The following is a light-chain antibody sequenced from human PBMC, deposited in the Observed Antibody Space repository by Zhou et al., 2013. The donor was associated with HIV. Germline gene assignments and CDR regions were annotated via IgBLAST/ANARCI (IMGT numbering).Light chain of an antibody. J-gene: IGKJ4*01. CDR1: QSLLHSNGYYY. CDR3: MQALQTPLT. Sequence: DIVMTQSPLSLPVTPGEAASISCRSSQSLLHSNGYYYLDWYLQKPGQSPQLLIHLGSTRASGVPDRFSGSGSGTDFTLKISRVEAEDVGVYYCMQALQTPLTFGGGTKVEIK. V-gene: IGKV2-28*01. CDR2: LGS.